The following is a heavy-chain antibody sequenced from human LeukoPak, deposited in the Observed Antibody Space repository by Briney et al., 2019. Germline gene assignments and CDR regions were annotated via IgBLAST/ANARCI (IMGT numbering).Heavy chain of an antibody. CDR2: IYYSGST. J-gene: IGHJ4*02. CDR1: GGSISSSSYY. D-gene: IGHD3-10*01. V-gene: IGHV4-61*01. CDR3: ARDRGLRFGESRRGYFDY. Sequence: SETLSLTCTVSGGSISSSSYYWSWIRQPPGKGLEWIGYIYYSGSTNYNPSLKSRVTISVDTSKNQFSLKLSSVTAADTAVYYCARDRGLRFGESRRGYFDYWGQGTLVTVSS.